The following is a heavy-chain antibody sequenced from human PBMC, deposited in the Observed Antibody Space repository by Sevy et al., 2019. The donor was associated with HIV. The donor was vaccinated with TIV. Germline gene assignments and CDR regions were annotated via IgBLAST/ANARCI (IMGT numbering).Heavy chain of an antibody. D-gene: IGHD6-19*01. CDR2: IYYDGRSK. CDR3: ARDLGSGWIPLDY. Sequence: GGSLRLSCAASGFTFRSFDMHWVRQAPGKGPEWVALIYYDGRSKYYADSVKGRFTISRDNSDNTLYLQMNNLGAEDTAVYYCARDLGSGWIPLDYWGQGTLVTVSS. CDR1: GFTFRSFD. J-gene: IGHJ4*02. V-gene: IGHV3-33*01.